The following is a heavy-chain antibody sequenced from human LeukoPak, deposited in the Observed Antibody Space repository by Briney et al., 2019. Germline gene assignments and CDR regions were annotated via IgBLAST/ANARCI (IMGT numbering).Heavy chain of an antibody. Sequence: SETLPLTCAVSGYSFSSGYYWGWIRQPPGKGLEWIGSIYHSGSTYYNPSLKSRVTISVDTSKNQFSLKLSSVTAADTAVYHCAIGPGYGSGWYLYWGQGTLVTVSS. CDR2: IYHSGST. J-gene: IGHJ4*02. D-gene: IGHD6-19*01. CDR1: GYSFSSGYY. V-gene: IGHV4-38-2*01. CDR3: AIGPGYGSGWYLY.